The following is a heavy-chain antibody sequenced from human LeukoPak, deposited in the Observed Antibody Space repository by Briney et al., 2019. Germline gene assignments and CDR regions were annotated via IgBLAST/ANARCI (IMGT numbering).Heavy chain of an antibody. Sequence: SETLSLTCAVYGGSFSGYYWSWIRQPPGKGLEWIGEINHSGSTNYNPSLKSRVTISVDTSKNQFSLKLSSVTAADTAVYYCASNYYDSSGYYPDWGQGTLVTVSS. V-gene: IGHV4-34*01. J-gene: IGHJ4*02. CDR3: ASNYYDSSGYYPD. CDR1: GGSFSGYY. CDR2: INHSGST. D-gene: IGHD3-22*01.